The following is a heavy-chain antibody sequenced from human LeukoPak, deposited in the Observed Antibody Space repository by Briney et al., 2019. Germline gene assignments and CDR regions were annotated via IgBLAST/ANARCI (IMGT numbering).Heavy chain of an antibody. J-gene: IGHJ4*02. V-gene: IGHV3-21*01. D-gene: IGHD3-3*01. Sequence: GGSLRLSCAASGFAFSRYSMNWVRQAPGKGLEWVSSISPDSNHIYYADSVRGRFTMSRDDSQNSLHLRMSSLRADDTAVYYCTRLLLESSPPNDFWGQGTLVAVSS. CDR1: GFAFSRYS. CDR3: TRLLLESSPPNDF. CDR2: ISPDSNHI.